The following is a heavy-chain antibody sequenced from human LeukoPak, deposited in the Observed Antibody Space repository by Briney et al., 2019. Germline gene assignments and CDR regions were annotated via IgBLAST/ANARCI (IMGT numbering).Heavy chain of an antibody. CDR1: GYSISSGYY. Sequence: ASETLSLTCAVSGYSISSGYYWGWIRQSPGKGLEWIGTIHHSGSTYYNLSLKSRVTISVDRSKNQFSLRLSSVTAADTAVHYCARQDVSGYYSSYWYFDLWGRGTLVTVSS. V-gene: IGHV4-38-2*01. CDR3: ARQDVSGYYSSYWYFDL. CDR2: IHHSGST. D-gene: IGHD3-22*01. J-gene: IGHJ2*01.